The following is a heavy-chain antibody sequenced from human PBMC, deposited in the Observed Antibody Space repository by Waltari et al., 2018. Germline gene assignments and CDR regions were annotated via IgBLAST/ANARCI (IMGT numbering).Heavy chain of an antibody. J-gene: IGHJ6*03. CDR3: ARGNYYGSGTVYYYYYMDV. Sequence: QVQLVQSGAEVKKPGSSVKVSCKASGGPFSSYAISSVRKSPGQGLEWMGGSIPIFGTANDAQKFQGRVTITADKSTSTAYMELSSLRSEDTAVYYCARGNYYGSGTVYYYYYMDVWGKGTTVTVSS. CDR1: GGPFSSYA. CDR2: SIPIFGTA. D-gene: IGHD3-10*01. V-gene: IGHV1-69*14.